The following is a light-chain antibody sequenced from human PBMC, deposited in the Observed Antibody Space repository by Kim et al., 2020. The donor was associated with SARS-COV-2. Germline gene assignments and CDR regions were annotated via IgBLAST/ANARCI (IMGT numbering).Light chain of an antibody. CDR1: QSVSSY. CDR2: DAS. V-gene: IGKV3-20*01. J-gene: IGKJ1*01. Sequence: LSPGERATLSCRASQSVSSYLAWYQQKPGQTPRLLIYDASKRATGIPARFSGSGSGTDFTLTITRLEPEDFAVYYCQQYGSSPRTFGQGTKVDIK. CDR3: QQYGSSPRT.